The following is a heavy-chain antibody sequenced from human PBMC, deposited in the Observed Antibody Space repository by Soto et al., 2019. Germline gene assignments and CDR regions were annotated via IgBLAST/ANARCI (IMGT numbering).Heavy chain of an antibody. Sequence: QVQLVDSGGGVVQPGRSLRLSCAAAGLSFSNYGMHWARQAPGKGLEWVAGISFDGSNKYHADSVKGRFTISRDNSTNTLYLQMNSLRTEDTAVYYCAGGWYFFDYCGQGTLVTVSS. J-gene: IGHJ4*02. CDR1: GLSFSNYG. V-gene: IGHV3-30*03. D-gene: IGHD6-19*01. CDR2: ISFDGSNK. CDR3: AGGWYFFDY.